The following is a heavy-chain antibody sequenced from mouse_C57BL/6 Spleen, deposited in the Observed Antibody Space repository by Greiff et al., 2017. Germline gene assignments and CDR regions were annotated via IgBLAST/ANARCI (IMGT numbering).Heavy chain of an antibody. CDR1: GYAFSSSW. D-gene: IGHD1-1*01. Sequence: QVQLQQSGPELVKPGASVKISCKASGYAFSSSWMNWVKQRPGKGLEWIGRIYPGDGDTNYNGKFKSKATLTVDTSSSTAYMQLSSLTSEDSAVYYCARSPPDGSSYVGFAYWGQGTLVTVSA. CDR2: IYPGDGDT. V-gene: IGHV1-82*01. CDR3: ARSPPDGSSYVGFAY. J-gene: IGHJ3*01.